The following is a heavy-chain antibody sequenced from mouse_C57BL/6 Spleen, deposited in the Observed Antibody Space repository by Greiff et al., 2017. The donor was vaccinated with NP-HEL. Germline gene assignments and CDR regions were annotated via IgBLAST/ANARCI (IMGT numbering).Heavy chain of an antibody. CDR3: ARSGGYDWFAY. CDR2: INPNNGGT. CDR1: GYTFTDYY. V-gene: IGHV1-26*01. Sequence: VQLQQSGPELVKPGASVKISCKASGYTFTDYYMNWVKQSHGKSLEWIGDINPNNGGTSYNQKFKGKATLTVDKSSSTAYMELRSLTSEDSAVYYCARSGGYDWFAYWGQGTLVTVSA. J-gene: IGHJ3*01. D-gene: IGHD2-2*01.